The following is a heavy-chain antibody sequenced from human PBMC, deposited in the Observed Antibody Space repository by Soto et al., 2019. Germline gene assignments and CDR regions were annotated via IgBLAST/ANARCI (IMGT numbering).Heavy chain of an antibody. CDR2: ISYDGSNK. CDR1: GFTFSSYA. Sequence: GGSLRLSCAASGFTFSSYAMHWVRQAPGKGLEWVAVISYDGSNKYYADSVKGRFTISRDNSKNTLYLQMNSLRAEDTAVYYCARDGGDIVVVITTAPYYFDYWGQGTLVTVSS. J-gene: IGHJ4*02. CDR3: ARDGGDIVVVITTAPYYFDY. V-gene: IGHV3-30-3*01. D-gene: IGHD3-22*01.